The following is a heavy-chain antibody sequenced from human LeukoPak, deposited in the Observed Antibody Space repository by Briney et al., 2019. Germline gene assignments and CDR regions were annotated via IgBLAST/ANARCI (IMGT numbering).Heavy chain of an antibody. J-gene: IGHJ4*02. CDR3: ARDGSGSSFDY. Sequence: GASVKVSCKASGYTFTGYYMHWVRQAPGQGLEWMGWINPNSGGTNYAQEFQGWVTMTRDTSISTAYMELSRLRSDDTAVYYCARDGSGSSFDYWGQGTLVTVSS. D-gene: IGHD3-10*01. CDR2: INPNSGGT. V-gene: IGHV1-2*04. CDR1: GYTFTGYY.